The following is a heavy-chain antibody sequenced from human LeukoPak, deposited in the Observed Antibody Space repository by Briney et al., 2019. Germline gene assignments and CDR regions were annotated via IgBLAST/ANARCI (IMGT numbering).Heavy chain of an antibody. V-gene: IGHV4-4*07. D-gene: IGHD3-3*01. CDR3: VRVRSEPDGVYYFDY. CDR1: GGSISSYY. Sequence: SETLSLTCTVSGGSISSYYWSWIRQPAGKGLEWIGRIYTSGSTNYNPSLKSRVTMSVDTSKNQFSLKLSSVTAADTAVYYCVRVRSEPDGVYYFDYWGQGTLVTVSS. CDR2: IYTSGST. J-gene: IGHJ4*02.